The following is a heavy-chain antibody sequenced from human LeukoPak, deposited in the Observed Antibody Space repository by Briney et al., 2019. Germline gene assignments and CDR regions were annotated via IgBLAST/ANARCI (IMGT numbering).Heavy chain of an antibody. Sequence: GASVKVSCKASGYTFTSYGISWVRQAPGQGLEWMGWISAYNGNTNYAQKLQGRVTMTTDTSTSTAYMELRSLRSDDTAVYYCARDCAIGDCYSDAFDIWGQGTMVTVSS. D-gene: IGHD2-21*01. CDR1: GYTFTSYG. V-gene: IGHV1-18*01. CDR3: ARDCAIGDCYSDAFDI. CDR2: ISAYNGNT. J-gene: IGHJ3*02.